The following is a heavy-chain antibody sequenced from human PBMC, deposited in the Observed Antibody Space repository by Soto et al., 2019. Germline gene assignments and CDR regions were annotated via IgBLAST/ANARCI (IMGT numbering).Heavy chain of an antibody. J-gene: IGHJ3*02. V-gene: IGHV1-69*06. CDR2: IIPIFGTA. CDR3: ATSSGLTMVRGVCAFDI. Sequence: SVKVSCKASGGTFSSYAISWVRQAPGQGLEWMGGIIPIFGTANYAQKFQGRVTITADKSTSTAYMELRSLRSEDTAVYYCATSSGLTMVRGVCAFDIWGQGTMVTGS. D-gene: IGHD3-10*01. CDR1: GGTFSSYA.